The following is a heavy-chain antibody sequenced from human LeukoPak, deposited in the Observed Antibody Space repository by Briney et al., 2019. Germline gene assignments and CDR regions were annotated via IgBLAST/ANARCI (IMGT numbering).Heavy chain of an antibody. V-gene: IGHV1-69*06. J-gene: IGHJ3*02. CDR1: GGTFSSYA. Sequence: SVKVSCKASGGTFSSYAISWVRQAPGQGLEWMGGIIPIFGTANYAQKFQGRVTITADKSTSTAYMELSSLRSEDTAVYYCARDINYGDYAFDIWGQGTMVTVSS. CDR2: IIPIFGTA. D-gene: IGHD4-17*01. CDR3: ARDINYGDYAFDI.